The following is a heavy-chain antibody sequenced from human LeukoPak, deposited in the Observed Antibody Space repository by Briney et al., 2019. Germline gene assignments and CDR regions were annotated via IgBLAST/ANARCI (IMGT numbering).Heavy chain of an antibody. J-gene: IGHJ1*01. D-gene: IGHD6-19*01. Sequence: GGSLRLSCAASGFTFSNAWMSWVRQAPGEGLEWVANIKQDGSEKYYVDSVKGRFTISRDNAKNSLYLQMNSLRAEDTAVYYCARVGGQWLVLRYFQHWGQGTLVTVSS. CDR3: ARVGGQWLVLRYFQH. CDR2: IKQDGSEK. V-gene: IGHV3-7*05. CDR1: GFTFSNAW.